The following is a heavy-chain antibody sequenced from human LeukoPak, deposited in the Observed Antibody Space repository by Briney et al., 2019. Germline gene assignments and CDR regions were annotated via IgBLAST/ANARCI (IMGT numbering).Heavy chain of an antibody. J-gene: IGHJ4*02. CDR2: IWYDGSNK. CDR1: GFTFSSCG. Sequence: GGSLRLSCAASGFTFSSCGMHWVRQAPGKGLEWVAVIWYDGSNKYYADSVKGRFTISRDNSKNTLYLQMNSLRAEDTAVYYCARTTVTPWIMVTSNSDFDYWGQGTLLTLPS. CDR3: ARTTVTPWIMVTSNSDFDY. D-gene: IGHD4-23*01. V-gene: IGHV3-33*01.